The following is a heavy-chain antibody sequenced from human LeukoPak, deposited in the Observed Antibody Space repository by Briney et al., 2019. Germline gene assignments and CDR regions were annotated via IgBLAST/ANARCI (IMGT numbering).Heavy chain of an antibody. Sequence: PSETLSLTCTVSGGSISSGASDWGWIRQHPKRGLEWVGYINHSGSTYYNPSLGSRVTMSVDTSKNQFSLKLTSVTAADSAVYYCARAARQGFTMIVVPFFYFDLWGRGTLVSVSS. CDR3: ARAARQGFTMIVVPFFYFDL. J-gene: IGHJ2*01. D-gene: IGHD3-22*01. V-gene: IGHV4-31*03. CDR2: INHSGST. CDR1: GGSISSGASD.